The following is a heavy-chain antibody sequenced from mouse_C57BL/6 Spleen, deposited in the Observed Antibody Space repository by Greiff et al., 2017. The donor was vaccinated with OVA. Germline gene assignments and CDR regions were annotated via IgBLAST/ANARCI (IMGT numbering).Heavy chain of an antibody. Sequence: QVQLKQPGAELVRPGSSVKLSCKASGYTFTSYWMDWVKQRPGQGLEWIGNIYPSDGETHYNQKFKDKATLTVDTSSSTAYMQLSSLTTEDSAVYYWERWADYYGRGYWGQGTTLTVSA. CDR3: ERWADYYGRGY. CDR2: IYPSDGET. V-gene: IGHV1-61*01. D-gene: IGHD1-1*01. CDR1: GYTFTSYW. J-gene: IGHJ2*01.